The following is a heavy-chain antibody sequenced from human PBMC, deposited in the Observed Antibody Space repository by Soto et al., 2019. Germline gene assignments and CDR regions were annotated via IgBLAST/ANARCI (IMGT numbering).Heavy chain of an antibody. CDR3: ARSGPYYSDY. D-gene: IGHD5-12*01. J-gene: IGHJ4*02. Sequence: EVQLLESGGGLVQPGGSLRLSCAVSGFTFTNYALSWVRQAPGKGLECVASISGDGKTAYYTASVTGRFTISRDNSKNTLSLQMNSLRVEDTAVYYCARSGPYYSDYWGRGTLVTASS. CDR1: GFTFTNYA. CDR2: ISGDGKTA. V-gene: IGHV3-23*01.